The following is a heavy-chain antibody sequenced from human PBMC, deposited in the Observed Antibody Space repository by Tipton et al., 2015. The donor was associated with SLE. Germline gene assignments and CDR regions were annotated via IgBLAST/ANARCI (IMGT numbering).Heavy chain of an antibody. CDR2: INHSGSI. J-gene: IGHJ1*01. V-gene: IGHV4-34*01. Sequence: LRLSCAVYGGSFSGYYWSWIRQPPGKGLEWIGEINHSGSINYNPSLKSRVTISVDTSKNQFSLKLSSVTAADTAVYYCARWGVVVPAARGYFQHWGQGTLVTVSS. D-gene: IGHD2-2*01. CDR1: GGSFSGYY. CDR3: ARWGVVVPAARGYFQH.